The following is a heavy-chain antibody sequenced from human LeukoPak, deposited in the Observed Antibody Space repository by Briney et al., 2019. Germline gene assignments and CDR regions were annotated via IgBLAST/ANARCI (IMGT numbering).Heavy chain of an antibody. V-gene: IGHV3-21*01. Sequence: GGSLRLSCAASRFTFSSYSMNWVRQAPGKGLEWVSSISSSSSYIYYADSVKGRFTISRDNAKNSLYLQMNSLRAEDTAVYYCAREQSSSSGFDYWGQGTLVTVSS. CDR1: RFTFSSYS. D-gene: IGHD6-13*01. CDR2: ISSSSSYI. CDR3: AREQSSSSGFDY. J-gene: IGHJ4*02.